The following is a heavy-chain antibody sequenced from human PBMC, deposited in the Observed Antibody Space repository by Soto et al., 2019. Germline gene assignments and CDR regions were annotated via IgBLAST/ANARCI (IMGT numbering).Heavy chain of an antibody. CDR3: AKVIGRPSLAQPFFDY. D-gene: IGHD2-2*01. V-gene: IGHV3-23*01. CDR1: GFTFGSYA. CDR2: ISGSGGST. J-gene: IGHJ4*02. Sequence: EVQLLESGGGLVQPGGSLRLSCAASGFTFGSYAMSWVRQAPGKGLEWVSAISGSGGSTYYADSVKGRFTISRDNSKNTLYLQMNSLRAEDTAVYYCAKVIGRPSLAQPFFDYWGQGSLVTVSS.